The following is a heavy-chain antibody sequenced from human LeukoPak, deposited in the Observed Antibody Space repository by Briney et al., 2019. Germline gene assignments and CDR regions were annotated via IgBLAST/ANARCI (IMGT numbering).Heavy chain of an antibody. J-gene: IGHJ3*02. D-gene: IGHD3-10*01. Sequence: SVKVSCKASGGTFSSYAISWVRQAPGQGLEWMGGIIPIFGTANYAQKFQGRVTITADESTSTAYMELSSLRSEDTAVYYCARDSPVLLWFGESPDAFDTWGQGTMVTVSS. V-gene: IGHV1-69*13. CDR1: GGTFSSYA. CDR2: IIPIFGTA. CDR3: ARDSPVLLWFGESPDAFDT.